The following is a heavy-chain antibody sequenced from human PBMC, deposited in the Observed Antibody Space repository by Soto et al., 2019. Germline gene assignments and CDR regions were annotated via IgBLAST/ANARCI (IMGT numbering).Heavy chain of an antibody. Sequence: HPGGSLRLSCAASGFTFSSYGMHWVRQAPGKGLEWVAVISYDGSNKYYADSVKGRFTISRDNSKNTLYLQMNSPRAEDTAVYYCAKDLLPLQLWSNWFDPWGQGTLVTVSS. CDR3: AKDLLPLQLWSNWFDP. J-gene: IGHJ5*02. D-gene: IGHD5-18*01. CDR2: ISYDGSNK. V-gene: IGHV3-30*18. CDR1: GFTFSSYG.